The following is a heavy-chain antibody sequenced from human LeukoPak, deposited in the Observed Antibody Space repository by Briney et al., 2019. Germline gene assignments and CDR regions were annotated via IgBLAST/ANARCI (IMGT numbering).Heavy chain of an antibody. J-gene: IGHJ4*02. V-gene: IGHV4-39*07. CDR2: IYYSGST. CDR3: ARDYRGKYDY. CDR1: GGSISSSSYY. Sequence: PSETLSLTCTASGGSISSSSYYWGWIRQPPGKGLEWIGSIYYSGSTYYNPSLKSRVTISVDTSKNQFSLKLSSVTAADTAVYYCARDYRGKYDYWGQGTLVTVSS. D-gene: IGHD3-16*01.